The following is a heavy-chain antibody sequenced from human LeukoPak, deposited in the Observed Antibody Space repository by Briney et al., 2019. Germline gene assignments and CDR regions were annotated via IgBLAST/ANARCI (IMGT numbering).Heavy chain of an antibody. J-gene: IGHJ6*02. V-gene: IGHV1-18*01. CDR1: GYTFTSYG. D-gene: IGHD3-3*01. CDR3: ARDVTIFGVVQTYYYYGMDV. Sequence: ASVKVSCKASGYTFTSYGISWGRQAPGQGLEWMGWISAYNGNTNYAQKLQGRVTMTTDTSTSTAYMELRSLRSDDTAVYYCARDVTIFGVVQTYYYYGMDVWGQGTTVTVSS. CDR2: ISAYNGNT.